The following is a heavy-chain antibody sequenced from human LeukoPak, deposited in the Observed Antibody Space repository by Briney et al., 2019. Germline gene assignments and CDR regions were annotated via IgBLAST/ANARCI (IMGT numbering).Heavy chain of an antibody. D-gene: IGHD1-26*01. J-gene: IGHJ6*03. CDR2: ISGSGGST. CDR3: ANSNGPTTSYYYYYMDV. CDR1: GFTFSSYA. V-gene: IGHV3-23*01. Sequence: SGGSLRLSCAASGFTFSSYAMSWVRQAPGKGLEWVSAISGSGGSTYYADSVKGRFTISRDNSKNTLYLQMNSLRAEDTAVYYSANSNGPTTSYYYYYMDVWGKGTTVTVSS.